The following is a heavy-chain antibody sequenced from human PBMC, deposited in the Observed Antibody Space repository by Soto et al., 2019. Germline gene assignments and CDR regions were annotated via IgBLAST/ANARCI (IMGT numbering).Heavy chain of an antibody. CDR1: GYSFTDYH. CDR3: ARGDSTDCSNGVCSFFYNHDMDV. J-gene: IGHJ6*02. V-gene: IGHV1-2*04. Sequence: ASVKVSCKASGYSFTDYHIHWVRQAPGQGLEWLGRINPKSGGTSTAQKFQGWVTMTTDTSISTASMGLTRLTSDDTAIYSCARGDSTDCSNGVCSFFYNHDMDVWGQ. D-gene: IGHD2-8*01. CDR2: INPKSGGT.